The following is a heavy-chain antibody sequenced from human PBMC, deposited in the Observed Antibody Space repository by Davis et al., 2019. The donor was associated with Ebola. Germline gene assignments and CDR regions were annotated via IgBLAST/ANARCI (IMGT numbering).Heavy chain of an antibody. Sequence: WGSLTLSCAASGFTFSSYCMSWVRQAPGEGLVWVANIKQDGSDKYYVDSVKGRFTISRDNAKNSLYLQMNSLTAEDTAVYYCARVAAFTIWFDPWGQGTLVTVSS. J-gene: IGHJ5*01. CDR3: ARVAAFTIWFDP. CDR2: IKQDGSDK. V-gene: IGHV3-7*01. CDR1: GFTFSSYC. D-gene: IGHD3-10*01.